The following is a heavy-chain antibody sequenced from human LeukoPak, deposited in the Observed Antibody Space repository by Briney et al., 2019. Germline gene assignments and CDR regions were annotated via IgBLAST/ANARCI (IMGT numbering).Heavy chain of an antibody. J-gene: IGHJ4*02. CDR3: ARDIGIPKVVDY. D-gene: IGHD2-21*01. V-gene: IGHV3-21*01. CDR1: GFTFSSYN. CDR2: ISNSGTYI. Sequence: PGGSLRLSCAASGFTFSSYNMTWVRQAPGKGLEWVSSISNSGTYIYYADSVKGRFTISRDNAKNSLYLQMNSLRAEDTAVYYCARDIGIPKVVDYWGQGTLVTVSS.